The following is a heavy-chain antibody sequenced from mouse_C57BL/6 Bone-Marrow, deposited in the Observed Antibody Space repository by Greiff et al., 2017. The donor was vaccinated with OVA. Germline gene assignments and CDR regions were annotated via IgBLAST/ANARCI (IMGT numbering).Heavy chain of an antibody. D-gene: IGHD2-4*01. CDR2: IYPRSGNT. CDR3: ARRGDYDDY. CDR1: GYTFTSYG. J-gene: IGHJ2*01. Sequence: LVESGAELARPGASVKLSCKASGYTFTSYGISWVKQRTGQGLEWIGEIYPRSGNTYYNEKFKGKATLTADKSSSTAYMELRSLTSEDSAVYFCARRGDYDDYWGQGTTLTVSS. V-gene: IGHV1-81*01.